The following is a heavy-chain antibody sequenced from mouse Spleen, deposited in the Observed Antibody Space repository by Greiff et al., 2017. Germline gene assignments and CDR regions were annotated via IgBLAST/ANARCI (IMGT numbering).Heavy chain of an antibody. CDR3: ARDPYYYGSSPYYFDY. CDR1: GYTFTDHT. Sequence: QVQLQQSDAELVKPGASVKISCKVSGYTFTDHTIHWMKQRPEQGLEWIGYIYPRDGSTKYNEKFKGKATLTADKSSSTAYMQLNSLTSEDSAVYFCARDPYYYGSSPYYFDYWGQGTTLTVSS. CDR2: IYPRDGST. V-gene: IGHV1-78*01. D-gene: IGHD1-1*01. J-gene: IGHJ2*01.